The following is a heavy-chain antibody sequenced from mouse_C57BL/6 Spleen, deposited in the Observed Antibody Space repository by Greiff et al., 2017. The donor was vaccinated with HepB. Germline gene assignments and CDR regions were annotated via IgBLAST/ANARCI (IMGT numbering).Heavy chain of an antibody. D-gene: IGHD1-1*01. Sequence: VQLQQPGAELVKPGASVKLSCKASGYTFTSYWMHWVKQRPGQGLEWIGMIHPNSGSTNYNEKFKSKATLTVDKSSSTAYMQLSSLTSEDSAVYYCARFDYYGTGFAYWGQGTLVTVSA. V-gene: IGHV1-64*01. CDR3: ARFDYYGTGFAY. CDR1: GYTFTSYW. J-gene: IGHJ3*01. CDR2: IHPNSGST.